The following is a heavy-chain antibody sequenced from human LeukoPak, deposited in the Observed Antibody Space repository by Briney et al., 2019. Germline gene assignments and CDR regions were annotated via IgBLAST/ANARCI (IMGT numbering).Heavy chain of an antibody. CDR3: TTEFWGSYNF. J-gene: IGHJ4*02. CDR1: GITFSDAW. D-gene: IGHD7-27*01. CDR2: IKSKTDGETT. V-gene: IGHV3-15*01. Sequence: PGGSLRLSCTVSGITFSDAWMSWVRQAPGKGLEWVGHIKSKTDGETTDYGAPVKGRFSISRDDSKNTLYLQMNSLKTEDTAVYYCTTEFWGSYNFWGQGTLVTVSS.